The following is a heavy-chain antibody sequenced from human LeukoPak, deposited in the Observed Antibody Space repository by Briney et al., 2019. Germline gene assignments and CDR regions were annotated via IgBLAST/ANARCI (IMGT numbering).Heavy chain of an antibody. CDR1: GYTFTGYY. V-gene: IGHV1-2*02. CDR2: INPNNGGT. Sequence: ASVKVSCKASGYTFTGYYMHWVRQAPGQGLEWMGWINPNNGGTKNAQNFQDRVTMARDTSISTAYMELSSLRSDDTAVYYCARGGYCDSSGYSNWGQGTLVTVSS. CDR3: ARGGYCDSSGYSN. D-gene: IGHD3-22*01. J-gene: IGHJ1*01.